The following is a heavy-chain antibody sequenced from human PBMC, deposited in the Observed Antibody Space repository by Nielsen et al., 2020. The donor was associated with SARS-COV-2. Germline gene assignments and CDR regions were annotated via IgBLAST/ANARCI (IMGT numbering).Heavy chain of an antibody. D-gene: IGHD6-19*01. CDR3: AKGGVSGWYSRPFDY. CDR1: GFTFSSYA. V-gene: IGHV3-23*01. CDR2: ISGSGGST. Sequence: GGSLRLSCAASGFTFSSYAMSWVRQAPGKGLEWVSAISGSGGSTYYADSVKGRFTISRDNSKNTLYLQMNSLRAEDTAVYYCAKGGVSGWYSRPFDYWGQGTLVTVSS. J-gene: IGHJ4*02.